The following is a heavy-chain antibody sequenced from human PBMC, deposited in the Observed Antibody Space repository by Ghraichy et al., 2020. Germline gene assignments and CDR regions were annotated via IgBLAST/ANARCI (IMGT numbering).Heavy chain of an antibody. Sequence: GGSLRLSCSASGFTFSSYAMHWVRQAPGKGLEYVSAISSNGGSTYYADSVKGRFTISRDNSKNTLYLQMSSLRAEDTAVYYCLGGYGDYEGYWGQGTLVTVSS. CDR3: LGGYGDYEGY. D-gene: IGHD4-17*01. J-gene: IGHJ4*02. CDR2: ISSNGGST. V-gene: IGHV3-64D*06. CDR1: GFTFSSYA.